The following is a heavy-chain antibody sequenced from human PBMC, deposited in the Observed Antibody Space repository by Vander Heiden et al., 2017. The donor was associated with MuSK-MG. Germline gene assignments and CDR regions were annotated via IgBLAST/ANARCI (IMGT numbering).Heavy chain of an antibody. CDR1: VYGFTTYW. J-gene: IGHJ4*02. V-gene: IGHV5-51*01. CDR3: ARLGGYCSSTSCALDY. CDR2: IYPRDSDT. Sequence: APLVQSVAEGKKLGESLKISSGGSVYGFTTYWIAWVRQMAGKGLEWMGIIYPRDSDTRYSPSFQGQVTITADKSISAAYLQWSGLKTSDTAIYFCARLGGYCSSTSCALDYWGQGTPVTVSS. D-gene: IGHD2-2*01.